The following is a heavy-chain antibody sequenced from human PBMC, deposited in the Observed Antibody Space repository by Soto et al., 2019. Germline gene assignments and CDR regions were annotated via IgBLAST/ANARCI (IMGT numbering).Heavy chain of an antibody. CDR1: CDSISNYY. CDR3: ATGHYYDNWFDP. D-gene: IGHD3-3*01. Sequence: SETLSLTCTVSCDSISNYYWNWIRQRAGKGLEWIGRIYTSGKTDYNPSLKSRVSMSVDTSKKQFSLRLSSVTAADTAVYYCATGHYYDNWFDPWGPGILVTVS. J-gene: IGHJ5*02. CDR2: IYTSGKT. V-gene: IGHV4-4*07.